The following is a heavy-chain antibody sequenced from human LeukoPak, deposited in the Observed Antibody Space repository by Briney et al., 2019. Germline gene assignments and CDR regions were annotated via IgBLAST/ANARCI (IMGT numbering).Heavy chain of an antibody. CDR1: GXTFSSYA. V-gene: IGHV3-23*01. Sequence: PGGSLRLSCAASGXTFSSYAMSWVRQAPGKGLEWVSAISGSGGSTYYADSVKGRFTISRDNSKNTLYLQMNSLRAEDTAVYYCAKVQDYGDYIYYYYYGMDVWGQGTTVTVSS. D-gene: IGHD4-17*01. J-gene: IGHJ6*02. CDR2: ISGSGGST. CDR3: AKVQDYGDYIYYYYYGMDV.